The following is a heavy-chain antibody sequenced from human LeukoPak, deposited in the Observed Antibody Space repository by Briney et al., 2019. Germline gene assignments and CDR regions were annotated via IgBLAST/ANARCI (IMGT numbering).Heavy chain of an antibody. Sequence: GGSLRLSCAASGFTFSSYSMNWVRQAPGKGLEWVSSISSSSSYIYYADSVKGRFTISRDNAKNSLYLQMNSLRAEDTAVYYCARARGGGILTGYYVKYFDYWGQGTLVTVSS. CDR1: GFTFSSYS. V-gene: IGHV3-21*01. CDR2: ISSSSSYI. D-gene: IGHD3-9*01. J-gene: IGHJ4*02. CDR3: ARARGGGILTGYYVKYFDY.